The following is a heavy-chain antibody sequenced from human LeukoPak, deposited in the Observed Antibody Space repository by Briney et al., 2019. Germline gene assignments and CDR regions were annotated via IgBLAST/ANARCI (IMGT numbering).Heavy chain of an antibody. CDR1: GFTFSSYW. CDR2: INQDGSEK. J-gene: IGHJ3*02. CDR3: AREATMQWLGPPARAFDI. V-gene: IGHV3-7*01. Sequence: PGGSLRLSCAASGFTFSSYWMSWVRQAPGKGLEWVANINQDGSEKYYVDSVKGRFTISRDNAKNSLYLQMNSLRAEDTAVYYCAREATMQWLGPPARAFDIWGQGTMVTVSS. D-gene: IGHD6-19*01.